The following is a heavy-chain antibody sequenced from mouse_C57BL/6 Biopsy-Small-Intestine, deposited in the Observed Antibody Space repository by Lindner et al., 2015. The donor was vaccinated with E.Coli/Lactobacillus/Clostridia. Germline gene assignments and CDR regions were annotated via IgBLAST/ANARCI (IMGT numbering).Heavy chain of an antibody. CDR2: IDPENGDT. J-gene: IGHJ2*01. Sequence: VQLQESGAELVRPGASVKLSCTASGFNIKDDHMHWVKQRPEQGLEWIGWIDPENGDTEYASKFQGKATITADTSSNTAYLQLSSLTSEDTAVYYCTTHTGNYYFDYWGQGTTLTVSS. V-gene: IGHV14-4*01. CDR3: TTHTGNYYFDY. CDR1: GFNIKDDH. D-gene: IGHD2-1*01.